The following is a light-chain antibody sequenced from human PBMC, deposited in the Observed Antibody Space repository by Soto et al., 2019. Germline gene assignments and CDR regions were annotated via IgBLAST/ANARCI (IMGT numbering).Light chain of an antibody. CDR1: NIGSKS. CDR2: YDS. CDR3: QVWDSSSDHVV. V-gene: IGLV3-21*04. J-gene: IGLJ2*01. Sequence: LTQPPSVSVAPGKTARLTCGGNNIGSKSVHWYQQQPGQAPVLVIYYDSDRPSGIPERFSGSNSGNTATLTISRVEAGDEADYYCQVWDSSSDHVVFGGGTKLTVL.